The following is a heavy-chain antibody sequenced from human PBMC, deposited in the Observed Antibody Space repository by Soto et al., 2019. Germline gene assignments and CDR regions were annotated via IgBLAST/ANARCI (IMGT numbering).Heavy chain of an antibody. Sequence: GGSLRLSCAASGFTVSSNYMSWVRQAPGKGLEWVSVIYRGGGGTYYADSVRGRFTISRANYKNTPYLQMNTLRAEDTAVYYCARAQPAVAGPINYFDYWGQGTLVTVSS. J-gene: IGHJ4*02. CDR3: ARAQPAVAGPINYFDY. CDR1: GFTVSSNY. D-gene: IGHD6-19*01. CDR2: IYRGGGGT. V-gene: IGHV3-53*01.